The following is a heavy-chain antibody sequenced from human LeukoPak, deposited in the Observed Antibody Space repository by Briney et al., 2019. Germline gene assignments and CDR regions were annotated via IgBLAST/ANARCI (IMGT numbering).Heavy chain of an antibody. D-gene: IGHD6-19*01. CDR2: IYYSGNT. CDR3: ARFAVAGNKLDY. CDR1: GGSISSSSYY. V-gene: IGHV4-61*05. J-gene: IGHJ4*02. Sequence: PSETLSLTCTVSGGSISSSSYYWGWIRQPPGKGLEWIGYIYYSGNTNSNPSLKSRVTISIDTSKNRFSLKLSSLTAADTAVYYCARFAVAGNKLDYWGQGTLVTVSS.